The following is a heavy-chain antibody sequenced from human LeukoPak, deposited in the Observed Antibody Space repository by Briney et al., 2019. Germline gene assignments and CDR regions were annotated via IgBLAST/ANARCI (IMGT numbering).Heavy chain of an antibody. CDR3: ARDLADAVVVAATGTV. Sequence: GGSLRLSCAASGFTFSTYTMSWVRQAPGKGLEWVSSISSSSSYIYYADSVKGRFTISRDNAKNSLYLQMNSLRAEDTAVYYCARDLADAVVVAATGTVWGQGTLVTVSS. J-gene: IGHJ4*02. V-gene: IGHV3-21*01. CDR2: ISSSSSYI. D-gene: IGHD2-15*01. CDR1: GFTFSTYT.